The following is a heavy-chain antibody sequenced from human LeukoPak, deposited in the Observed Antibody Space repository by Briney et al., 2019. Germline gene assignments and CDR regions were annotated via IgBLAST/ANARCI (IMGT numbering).Heavy chain of an antibody. CDR2: ISSRGSTI. V-gene: IGHV3-11*01. Sequence: GGSLRLSCAASGFTFSDYYMSWIRQAPEKGPEWVSYISSRGSTIYYAHSVKGRFIISRDNAKNSLYLQMNSLRAEDTAVYYCARDHSSSWYGGGFDPWGQGTLVTVSS. J-gene: IGHJ5*02. CDR1: GFTFSDYY. CDR3: ARDHSSSWYGGGFDP. D-gene: IGHD6-13*01.